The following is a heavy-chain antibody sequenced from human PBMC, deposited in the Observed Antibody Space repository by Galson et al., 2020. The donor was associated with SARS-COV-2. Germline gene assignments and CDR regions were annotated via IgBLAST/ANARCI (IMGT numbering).Heavy chain of an antibody. D-gene: IGHD2-15*01. CDR2: ISDIGGST. CDR1: GFTFNTYA. Sequence: GESLKISCAASGFTFNTYAMSWARQAPGNGLEWVPSISDIGGSTYYADSLNGRFTISRDNSKNTLSLQMNSLRAEDTAIYYCAKDLSGGQYWYFDLWGRGTLVTVSS. V-gene: IGHV3-23*01. CDR3: AKDLSGGQYWYFDL. J-gene: IGHJ2*01.